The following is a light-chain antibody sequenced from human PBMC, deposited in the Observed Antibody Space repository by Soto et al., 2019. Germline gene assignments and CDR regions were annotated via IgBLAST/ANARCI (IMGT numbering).Light chain of an antibody. Sequence: EIVLTQSPGTLSLSPGERATLSCRASQSITSSYLAWHQQKPGQATRLLIYGASTRATGIPDRFSGSGSGTDFTLTISRLEPEDFAVYYCQQYGSSPWTFGQGTKVEIK. CDR3: QQYGSSPWT. V-gene: IGKV3-20*01. CDR1: QSITSSY. J-gene: IGKJ1*01. CDR2: GAS.